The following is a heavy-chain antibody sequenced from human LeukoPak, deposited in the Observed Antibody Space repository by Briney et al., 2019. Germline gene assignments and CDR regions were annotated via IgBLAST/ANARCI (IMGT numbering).Heavy chain of an antibody. Sequence: VESLKVSCKGSGYSFTSYWISWVRQMPGKGLEWMGRIDPSESYTKYSPSFQGHVTISGDESISTAYLQWSSLKASDTAMYYCARHFLGELPDMDVWGQGTTVTVSS. CDR1: GYSFTSYW. V-gene: IGHV5-10-1*01. D-gene: IGHD1-26*01. CDR2: IDPSESYT. J-gene: IGHJ6*02. CDR3: ARHFLGELPDMDV.